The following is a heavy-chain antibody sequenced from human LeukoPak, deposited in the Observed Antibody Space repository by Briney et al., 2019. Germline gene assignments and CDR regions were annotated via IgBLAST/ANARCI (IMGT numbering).Heavy chain of an antibody. D-gene: IGHD5-12*01. J-gene: IGHJ5*02. CDR3: ATGYDFGFDP. V-gene: IGHV3-23*01. CDR1: GFTFTSYA. Sequence: GGSLRLSCAASGFTFTSYAMSWVRQAPGKGLEWVSGLSGSGGSTYYADSVKGRFTISRDISKNTLYLQMNSLRAEDTAVYYCATGYDFGFDPWGQGTLVTVSS. CDR2: LSGSGGST.